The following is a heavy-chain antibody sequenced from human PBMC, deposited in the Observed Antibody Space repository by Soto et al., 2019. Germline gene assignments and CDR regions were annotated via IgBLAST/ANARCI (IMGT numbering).Heavy chain of an antibody. CDR2: IYYSGST. Sequence: SETLSLTCTVSGGSISSYYWSWIRQPPGKGLEWIGYIYYSGSTNYNPSLKSRVTISVDTSKNQFSLKLSSVTAADTAVYYCARDRRPNDYSSEILGGLYYYGMDVWGQGTTVTVSS. CDR3: ARDRRPNDYSSEILGGLYYYGMDV. J-gene: IGHJ6*02. D-gene: IGHD4-4*01. V-gene: IGHV4-59*01. CDR1: GGSISSYY.